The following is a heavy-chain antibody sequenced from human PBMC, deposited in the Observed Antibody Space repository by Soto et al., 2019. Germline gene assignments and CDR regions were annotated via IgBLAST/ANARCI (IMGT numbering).Heavy chain of an antibody. Sequence: QITLRESVPTLVKPTQTLTLTCSLSGVSITTQGEGVGWVRQPPGKALEWLAFTYWDDDNRYNPSLKPRLSLMKDTCRYQVVLIMTNMDPADTATYYCAHRLTLMSTWNYCAFELWGQGTLVTVPS. V-gene: IGHV2-5*02. CDR1: GVSITTQGEG. CDR3: AHRLTLMSTWNYCAFEL. D-gene: IGHD1-7*01. CDR2: TYWDDDN. J-gene: IGHJ3*01.